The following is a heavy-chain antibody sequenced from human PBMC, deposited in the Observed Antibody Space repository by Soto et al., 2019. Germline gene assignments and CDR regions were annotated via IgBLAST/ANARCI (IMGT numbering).Heavy chain of an antibody. CDR3: AREGPSSWEWLDP. CDR1: GDPLSYGGYY. V-gene: IGHV4-31*03. CDR2: VCHTGAT. D-gene: IGHD1-26*01. Sequence: QVQLQESGPGLVEPSQTLSLVCSVSGDPLSYGGYYWSWVRQSPGKALEWIGFVCHTGATYYHPSLERRVTMADDMSKHKFSLKLTSVTAADTATYNCAREGPSSWEWLDPWGQGILVTVSS. J-gene: IGHJ5*02.